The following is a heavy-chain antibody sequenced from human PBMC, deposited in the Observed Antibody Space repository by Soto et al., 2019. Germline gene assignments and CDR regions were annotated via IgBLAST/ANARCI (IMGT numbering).Heavy chain of an antibody. V-gene: IGHV1-69*13. Sequence: GPSVKVSCKASGGTFSSFGISWVRQAPGQGLEWMGGIIPVFGGPNYAQRFRGRLTITADESTNTSYMELIDLTSEDTAVYYCAREASGYDFWGQGTQVTVSS. CDR1: GGTFSSFG. CDR2: IIPVFGGP. D-gene: IGHD5-12*01. J-gene: IGHJ1*01. CDR3: AREASGYDF.